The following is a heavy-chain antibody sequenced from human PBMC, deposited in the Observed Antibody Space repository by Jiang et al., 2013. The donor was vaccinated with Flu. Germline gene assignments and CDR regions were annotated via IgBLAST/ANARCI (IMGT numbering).Heavy chain of an antibody. CDR3: ARMDLERRSFDY. CDR2: IYYSGST. CDR1: GGSISSYY. D-gene: IGHD1-1*01. Sequence: GSGLVKPSETLSLTCTVSGGSISSYYWSWIRQPPGKGLEWIGYIYYSGSTNYNPSLKSRVTISVDTSKNQFSLKLSSVTAADTAVYYCARMDLERRSFDYVGPGNPGH. J-gene: IGHJ4*02. V-gene: IGHV4-59*01.